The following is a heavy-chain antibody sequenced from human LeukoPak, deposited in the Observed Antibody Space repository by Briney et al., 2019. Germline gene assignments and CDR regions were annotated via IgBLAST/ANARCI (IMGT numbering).Heavy chain of an antibody. V-gene: IGHV3-21*04. CDR3: AKDRGGSSTSWFDP. CDR2: ISSSSSYI. CDR1: GFTFSSYS. J-gene: IGHJ5*02. D-gene: IGHD2-2*01. Sequence: GGSLRLSCAASGFTFSSYSMNWVRQAPGKGLEWVSSISSSSSYIYYADSVKGRFTISRDNAKNSLYLQMNSLRAEDTAVYYCAKDRGGSSTSWFDPWGQGTLVTVSS.